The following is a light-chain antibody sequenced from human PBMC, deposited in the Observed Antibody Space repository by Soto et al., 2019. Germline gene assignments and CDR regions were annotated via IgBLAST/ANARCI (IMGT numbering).Light chain of an antibody. J-gene: IGKJ2*01. CDR2: GAS. CDR1: RSVSSN. V-gene: IGKV3-15*01. Sequence: EIVMTQSPATLSVSPGERATLSCRASRSVSSNLAWYQQKPGQAPRLLIYGASTRATGIPARFSGSGSGTEDTLTISSLQSEDVAGYYCQQYNNGYTFGQGTKLEIK. CDR3: QQYNNGYT.